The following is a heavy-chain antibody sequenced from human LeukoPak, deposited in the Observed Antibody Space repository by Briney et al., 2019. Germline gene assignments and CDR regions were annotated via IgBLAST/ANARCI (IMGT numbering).Heavy chain of an antibody. Sequence: SETLSLTCTVSGDSISSYYWSWIRQPPGKGLEWIGYIYYSGSTNYNPSLKSRVTISVDASKNQFSLKLSSVTAADTAVYYCARDFPEDFWSGYPYYYGMDVWGQGTTVTVSS. D-gene: IGHD3-3*01. V-gene: IGHV4-59*12. CDR2: IYYSGST. CDR1: GDSISSYY. CDR3: ARDFPEDFWSGYPYYYGMDV. J-gene: IGHJ6*02.